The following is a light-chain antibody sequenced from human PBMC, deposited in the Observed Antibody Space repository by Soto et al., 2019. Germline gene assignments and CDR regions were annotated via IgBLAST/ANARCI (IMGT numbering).Light chain of an antibody. J-gene: IGKJ1*01. V-gene: IGKV1-5*01. CDR2: DAS. CDR3: QHYNSDPWT. CDR1: QTIRRW. Sequence: DIEMTQSPSTLSASVGDRVTITCRASQTIRRWLAWYQQKPGKAPKVLIYDASTFEGGVPARFSGSGSETEFTLTISSLQPEDSATYYCQHYNSDPWTFGQGTKVEIK.